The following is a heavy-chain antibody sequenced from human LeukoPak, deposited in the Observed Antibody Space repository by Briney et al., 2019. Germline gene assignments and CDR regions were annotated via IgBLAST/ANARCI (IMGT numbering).Heavy chain of an antibody. CDR2: IYYSGST. CDR3: ARDRGSSWTKDYYYYMDV. Sequence: PSETLSLTCTVSGGSISSYYWSWIRQPPGKGLEWIGYIYYSGSTNYNPSLKSRVTISVDTSKNQFSLKLSSVTAADTAVYYCARDRGSSWTKDYYYYMDVWGKGTTVTVSS. CDR1: GGSISSYY. D-gene: IGHD6-13*01. J-gene: IGHJ6*03. V-gene: IGHV4-59*01.